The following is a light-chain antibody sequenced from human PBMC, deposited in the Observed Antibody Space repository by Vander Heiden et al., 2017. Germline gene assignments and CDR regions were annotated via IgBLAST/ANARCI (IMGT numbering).Light chain of an antibody. V-gene: IGKV2-28*01. J-gene: IGKJ1*01. Sequence: DILMTQSPLSLPVTPGEPASISCRSSQSLLHGNGYNYLHWYLQKPGQSPQLLIYLGSLRTSGVPHRFSGSGSGTDFTLKISRVEAEDVGVYYCMQTLQTPWTFGQGTKVEIK. CDR1: QSLLHGNGYNY. CDR3: MQTLQTPWT. CDR2: LGS.